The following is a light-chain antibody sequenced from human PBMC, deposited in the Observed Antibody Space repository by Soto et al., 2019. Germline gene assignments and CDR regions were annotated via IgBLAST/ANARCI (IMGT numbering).Light chain of an antibody. Sequence: DIQMTQSPSTLSASVGDRVTITCRASQSISDSLAWYQQKPGKAPKLLIYEASSLKSGVPSRFSGSRSGTEYTLTISSLHPDDFATYYCQQYNGYWTFGQGTKVEIK. CDR1: QSISDS. CDR2: EAS. CDR3: QQYNGYWT. J-gene: IGKJ1*01. V-gene: IGKV1-5*03.